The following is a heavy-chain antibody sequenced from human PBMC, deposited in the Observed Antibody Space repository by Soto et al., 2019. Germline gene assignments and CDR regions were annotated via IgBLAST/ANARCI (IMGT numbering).Heavy chain of an antibody. V-gene: IGHV4-31*03. D-gene: IGHD3-16*01. CDR3: ARLNGGDYYYYGMDV. CDR2: IYYSGSA. CDR1: GGSISSSGYY. J-gene: IGHJ6*02. Sequence: SETLSLTCTVSGGSISSSGYYWSWIRQHPGKGLEWIGYIYYSGSAYYNPSLKSRVTISVDTSKNQFSLKLSSVTAADTAVYYCARLNGGDYYYYGMDVWGQGTTVTSP.